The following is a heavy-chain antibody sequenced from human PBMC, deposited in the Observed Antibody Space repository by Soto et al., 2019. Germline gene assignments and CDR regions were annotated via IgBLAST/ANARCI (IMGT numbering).Heavy chain of an antibody. J-gene: IGHJ4*02. D-gene: IGHD4-17*01. CDR3: ARDGGYGDSTDY. Sequence: QVQLQESGPGLVKPSETLSLTCTVSGGSVSSGSYYWSWIRQPPGKGLEWIGYIYYSGSTNYNPSLKSRVRISVDTSKNQFALKLSSVTAADTAVYYCARDGGYGDSTDYWGQGTLVTVSS. V-gene: IGHV4-61*01. CDR2: IYYSGST. CDR1: GGSVSSGSYY.